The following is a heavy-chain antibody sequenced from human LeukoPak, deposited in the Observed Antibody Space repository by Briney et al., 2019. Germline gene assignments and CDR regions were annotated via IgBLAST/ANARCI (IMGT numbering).Heavy chain of an antibody. D-gene: IGHD6-19*01. J-gene: IGHJ5*02. Sequence: GSLRLSCAASGFTLSSYWMSWVRQAPGKGLEWVAHIRQDGNDKYYVDSVKGRFTISRDNTKNSLYLQMNSLRAEDTAVYYCARYATSSGSRWLEPWGQGTLVTVSS. CDR2: IRQDGNDK. CDR1: GFTLSSYW. CDR3: ARYATSSGSRWLEP. V-gene: IGHV3-7*01.